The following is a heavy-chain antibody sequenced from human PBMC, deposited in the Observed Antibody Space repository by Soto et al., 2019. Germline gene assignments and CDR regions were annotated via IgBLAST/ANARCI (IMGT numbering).Heavy chain of an antibody. V-gene: IGHV3-23*01. J-gene: IGHJ4*02. Sequence: EVQLLESGGGLVQPGGSLRLSCAASGFTFSSYAMRWVRQAPGKGLEWVSAISGSGDSTYYADSVKGRFTISRDNSKNTLYLQMNSLRVEDTAVYYCARRGSGSYYDYWGQGTLVTVSP. CDR3: ARRGSGSYYDY. CDR1: GFTFSSYA. D-gene: IGHD1-26*01. CDR2: ISGSGDST.